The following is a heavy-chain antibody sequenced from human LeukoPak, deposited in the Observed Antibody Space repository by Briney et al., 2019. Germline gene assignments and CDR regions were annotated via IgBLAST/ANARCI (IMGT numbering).Heavy chain of an antibody. CDR1: GDSISSGTYY. CDR2: VYSSGNT. CDR3: ARGVGSSSSNWFDP. V-gene: IGHV4-61*02. Sequence: SETLSLTCTVSGDSISSGTYYWSWIRQPAGKGLEWIGRVYSSGNTNYNPSLKSRVTISIDTSKNQFSLKLSSVTAADTAAYYCARGVGSSSSNWFDPWGQGTLGTVS. J-gene: IGHJ5*02. D-gene: IGHD6-6*01.